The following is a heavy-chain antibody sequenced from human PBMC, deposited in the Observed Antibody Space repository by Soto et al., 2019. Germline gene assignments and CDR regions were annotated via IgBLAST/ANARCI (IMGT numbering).Heavy chain of an antibody. CDR3: ARDLALAGNY. V-gene: IGHV3-21*01. Sequence: GFLRLCCAAAGFTFGDYAMNWVRQTQEKGLEWVSSISSTSSYTHYSDSVKGRFTISRDNANNSLFLQMNSLRAEDTATYYCARDLALAGNYWGQGVLVTVSS. CDR1: GFTFGDYA. J-gene: IGHJ4*02. D-gene: IGHD6-19*01. CDR2: ISSTSSYT.